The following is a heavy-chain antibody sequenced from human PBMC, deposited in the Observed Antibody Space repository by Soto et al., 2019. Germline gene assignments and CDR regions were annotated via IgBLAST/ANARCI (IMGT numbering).Heavy chain of an antibody. J-gene: IGHJ4*02. CDR1: GFSLSTIGVG. CDR2: IYWNDDK. Sequence: SGTTLVNPTQTLTLTCTFSGFSLSTIGVGVGWIRQPPGKALEWLALIYWNDDKRYSPSLKSRLTITKDTSKNQVVLTMTNMDPVDTATYYCAHRRGYRDYAYFDYWGQGTLVTVAS. V-gene: IGHV2-5*01. D-gene: IGHD5-12*01. CDR3: AHRRGYRDYAYFDY.